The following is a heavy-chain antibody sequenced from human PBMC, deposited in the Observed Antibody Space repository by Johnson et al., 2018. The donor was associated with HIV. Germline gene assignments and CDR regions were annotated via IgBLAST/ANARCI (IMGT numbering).Heavy chain of an antibody. CDR2: ISYDGSNN. J-gene: IGHJ3*02. Sequence: QVQLVESGGGVVRPGGSLRLSCAASGFTFNDYGMTWVRQAPGKGLEWVAVISYDGSNNYFAAPVKGLFPISRDHSKNTLYLQMNSLRAEDTAVYYCARVRRREQKLDAFDIWGQGTMVTVSS. V-gene: IGHV3-30*03. D-gene: IGHD1-26*01. CDR1: GFTFNDYG. CDR3: ARVRRREQKLDAFDI.